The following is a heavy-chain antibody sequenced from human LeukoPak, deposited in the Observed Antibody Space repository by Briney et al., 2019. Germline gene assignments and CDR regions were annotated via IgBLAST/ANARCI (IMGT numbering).Heavy chain of an antibody. Sequence: SETLSLTCTVSGGSISSSSYYWSWIRQPPGKGLEWIGYIYYSGSTNYNPSLKSRVTISVDTSKNQFSLKLSSVTAADTAVYYCARSVVYWYFDLWGRGTLVTVSS. CDR1: GGSISSSSYY. D-gene: IGHD2-15*01. CDR2: IYYSGST. V-gene: IGHV4-61*01. J-gene: IGHJ2*01. CDR3: ARSVVYWYFDL.